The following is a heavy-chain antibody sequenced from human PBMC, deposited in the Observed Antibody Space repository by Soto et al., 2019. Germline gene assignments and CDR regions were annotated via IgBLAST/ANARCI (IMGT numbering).Heavy chain of an antibody. J-gene: IGHJ6*02. CDR3: ARDTYCTNGVCTKNGMDV. V-gene: IGHV3-11*06. D-gene: IGHD2-8*01. Sequence: GGSLRLSCAASGFTFSDYYMSWIRQAPGKGLEWVSYISSSSSYTNYADSVKGRFTISRDNAKNSLYLQMNSLRAEDTAVYYCARDTYCTNGVCTKNGMDVWGQGTTVTVS. CDR2: ISSSSSYT. CDR1: GFTFSDYY.